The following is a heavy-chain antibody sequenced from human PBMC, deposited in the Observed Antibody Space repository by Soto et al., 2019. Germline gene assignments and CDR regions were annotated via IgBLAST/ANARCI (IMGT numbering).Heavy chain of an antibody. CDR2: IYYSGST. CDR1: GGSVSSGGYF. J-gene: IGHJ6*02. V-gene: IGHV4-61*08. D-gene: IGHD3-10*01. Sequence: SETLSLTCTVSGGSVSSGGYFWSWLRQSPGKRLEWIAYIYYSGSTNYNPSLKSRATISVDTSKSQVSLTLTSMTAADAALYYCARSPNYYYYGFDVWGQGTAVTVSS. CDR3: ARSPNYYYYGFDV.